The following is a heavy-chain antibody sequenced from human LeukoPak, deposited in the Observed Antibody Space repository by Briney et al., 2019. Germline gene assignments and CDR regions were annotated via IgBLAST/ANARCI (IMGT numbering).Heavy chain of an antibody. CDR1: GFTFSSYS. Sequence: GGSLRLSCAASGFTFSSYSMNWVRQAPGKGLEWVSVIYSGGSTYYADSVKGRFTISRDNSKNTLYLQMNSLRAEDTAVYYCARGRIAARTPYFDYWGQGTLVTVSS. CDR2: IYSGGST. D-gene: IGHD6-6*01. V-gene: IGHV3-53*01. CDR3: ARGRIAARTPYFDY. J-gene: IGHJ4*02.